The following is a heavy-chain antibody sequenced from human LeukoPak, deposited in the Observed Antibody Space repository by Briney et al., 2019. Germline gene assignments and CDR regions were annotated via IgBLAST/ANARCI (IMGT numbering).Heavy chain of an antibody. CDR3: AELGITMIGGV. D-gene: IGHD3-10*02. Sequence: PGGSLRLSCAASGFTFSLFAMDWVRQAPGKGLEWVASISSSSTYLYYTDSVKGRFTISRDNAKKSLYLQMNSLRAEDTAVYYCAELGITMIGGVWGKGTTVTISS. CDR1: GFTFSLFA. CDR2: ISSSSTYL. J-gene: IGHJ6*04. V-gene: IGHV3-21*01.